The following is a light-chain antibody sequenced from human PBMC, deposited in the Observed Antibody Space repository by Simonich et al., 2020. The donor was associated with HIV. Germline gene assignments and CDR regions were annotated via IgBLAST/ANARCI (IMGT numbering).Light chain of an antibody. V-gene: IGKV3-15*01. CDR1: QSVSSSY. CDR2: GAS. J-gene: IGKJ1*01. CDR3: QQYNNWPPWT. Sequence: EIVLTQSPGTLSLSPGERATLSCRASQSVSSSYLAWYQQKPGQAPRLLIYGASTRATDIPVIFSGSGSGTEFTLTISSLQSEDFAVYYCQQYNNWPPWTFGQGTKVEIK.